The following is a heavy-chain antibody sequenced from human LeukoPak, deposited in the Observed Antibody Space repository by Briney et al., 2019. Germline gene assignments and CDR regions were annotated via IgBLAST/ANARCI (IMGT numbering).Heavy chain of an antibody. V-gene: IGHV1-8*01. CDR1: GYTFTSYD. CDR3: ARAPRQLSYYYGVDV. CDR2: MNPNSGDT. Sequence: ASVKVSCKASGYTFTSYDINWLRQATGQGLEWMGWMNPNSGDTGYAQKFQGRVTMTRDTSTSTAYMELSRLRFEDTAVYYCARAPRQLSYYYGVDVWGQGTTVTVSS. J-gene: IGHJ6*02. D-gene: IGHD5-18*01.